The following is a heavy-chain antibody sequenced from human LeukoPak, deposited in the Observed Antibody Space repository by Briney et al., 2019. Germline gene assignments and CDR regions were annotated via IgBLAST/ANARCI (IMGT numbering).Heavy chain of an antibody. CDR2: IYNSGST. J-gene: IGHJ6*03. CDR3: ARVESGWYRGYYYMDV. V-gene: IGHV4-39*07. Sequence: SETLSLTCTVSCGSISSSSYYWGWIRQPPGKGLEWIGSIYNSGSTYYKASLERRVPISVDTSKNQFSLELSSVTAADTAVYYCARVESGWYRGYYYMDVWGKGTTVTISS. CDR1: CGSISSSSYY. D-gene: IGHD6-19*01.